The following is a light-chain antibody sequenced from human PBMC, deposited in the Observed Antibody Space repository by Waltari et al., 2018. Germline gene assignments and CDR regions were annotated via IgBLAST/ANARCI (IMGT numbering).Light chain of an antibody. CDR3: QQYNNWPPLT. CDR1: QSISRH. J-gene: IGKJ4*01. Sequence: CRASQSISRHVAWYHQKSGQAPRLLIFDASARATDIPARFSGSGSGTEFTLTISSLQSEDVGVYYCQQYNNWPPLTFGGGTKVEIK. CDR2: DAS. V-gene: IGKV3D-15*01.